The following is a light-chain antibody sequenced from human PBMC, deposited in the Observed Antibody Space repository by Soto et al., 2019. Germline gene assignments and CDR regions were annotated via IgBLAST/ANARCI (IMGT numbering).Light chain of an antibody. CDR1: TSDVGGYNY. J-gene: IGLJ1*01. V-gene: IGLV2-14*01. CDR2: EVT. Sequence: QSVLTQPASVSASLGQSITISCTGTTSDVGGYNYVSWYQQHPGKAPILMIYEVTNRPSGVSNRFSGSKSGNTASLTISGLQVEDEAEYFCGSYTGSITYVFGTGTKLTVL. CDR3: GSYTGSITYV.